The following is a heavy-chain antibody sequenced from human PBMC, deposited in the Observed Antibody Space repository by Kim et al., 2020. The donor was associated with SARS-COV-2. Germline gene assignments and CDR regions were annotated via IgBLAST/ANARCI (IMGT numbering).Heavy chain of an antibody. J-gene: IGHJ5*02. CDR3: AKDRALSPNWFDP. Sequence: YYADSVKGRFTISRDNSKNTLYLQMNSLRAEDTAVYYCAKDRALSPNWFDPWGQGTLVTVSS. V-gene: IGHV3-30*02. D-gene: IGHD3-10*01.